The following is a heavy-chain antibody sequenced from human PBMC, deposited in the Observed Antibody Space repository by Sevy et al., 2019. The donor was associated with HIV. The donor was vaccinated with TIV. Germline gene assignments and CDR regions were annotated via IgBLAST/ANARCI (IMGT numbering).Heavy chain of an antibody. J-gene: IGHJ6*02. CDR2: MNPNSGKT. Sequence: ASVKVSCKASGYTFTSYDINWVRQATGQGLEWMGWMNPNSGKTGYAQKLQGRATMTRNTSISTAYMELRSLRSEDTAVYYCARVPSRPFYYYYGMDVWGQGTTVTVSS. CDR1: GYTFTSYD. V-gene: IGHV1-8*01. CDR3: ARVPSRPFYYYYGMDV.